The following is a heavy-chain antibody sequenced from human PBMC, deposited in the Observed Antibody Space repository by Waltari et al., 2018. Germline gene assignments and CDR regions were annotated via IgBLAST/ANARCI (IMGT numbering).Heavy chain of an antibody. CDR2: VLGSGRT. J-gene: IGHJ4*02. V-gene: IGHV4-4*02. CDR3: ARDRGRGLYLDT. CDR1: GDSMSNNW. D-gene: IGHD2-15*01. Sequence: QLQLQESGPGLVKPSGTLSLICAVSGDSMSNNWWSWVRQSPGKGLEWIGQVLGSGRTNYDPPFGSRVSISLYTATYQCALKMTSATAADTALYYCARDRGRGLYLDTWGPGTLVTVSP.